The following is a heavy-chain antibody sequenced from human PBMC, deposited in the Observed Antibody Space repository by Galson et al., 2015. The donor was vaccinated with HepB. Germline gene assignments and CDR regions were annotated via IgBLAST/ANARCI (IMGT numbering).Heavy chain of an antibody. V-gene: IGHV4-61*02. CDR3: ARESFRDTVVVPAARGTYYYYYYMDF. J-gene: IGHJ6*03. Sequence: LSLTCTVSGGSISSGSYYWSWIRQPAGKGLEWIGRIYTSGSTNYNPSLKSRVTMSVDTSKNQFSLKLSSVTAADTAVYYCARESFRDTVVVPAARGTYYYYYYMDFWGKGTTVTVSS. CDR1: GGSISSGSYY. D-gene: IGHD2-2*01. CDR2: IYTSGST.